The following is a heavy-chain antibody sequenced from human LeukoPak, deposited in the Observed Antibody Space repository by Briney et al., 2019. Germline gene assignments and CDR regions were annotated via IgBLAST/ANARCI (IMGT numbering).Heavy chain of an antibody. CDR1: GFTFSSYS. CDR2: ISDSGGTT. Sequence: PGGSLRLSCAASGFTFSSYSMNWARQAPGKGLEWVSAISDSGGTTYYADSVKGRFTISRDNSKNTLYLQMNSLRAEDTAVYHCAKGDSSGWYYANWGQGTLVTVSS. V-gene: IGHV3-23*01. D-gene: IGHD6-19*01. CDR3: AKGDSSGWYYAN. J-gene: IGHJ4*02.